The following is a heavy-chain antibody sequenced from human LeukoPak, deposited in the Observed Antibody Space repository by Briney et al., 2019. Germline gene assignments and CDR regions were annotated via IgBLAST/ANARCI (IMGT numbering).Heavy chain of an antibody. CDR1: GFTFSSYG. CDR3: ARGGDWLFDY. J-gene: IGHJ4*02. D-gene: IGHD2-21*02. V-gene: IGHV3-33*01. Sequence: PGRSLRLSCAASGFTFSSYGMHWVRQAPGKGLEWVAVIWYDGSNKYYADSVKGRFTISRDNSKNTLYLRMNSLRAEDTAVYYCARGGDWLFDYWGQGILVTVSS. CDR2: IWYDGSNK.